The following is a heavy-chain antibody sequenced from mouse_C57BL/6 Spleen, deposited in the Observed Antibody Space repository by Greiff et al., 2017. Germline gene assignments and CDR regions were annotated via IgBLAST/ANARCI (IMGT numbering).Heavy chain of an antibody. CDR1: GFTFTDYY. D-gene: IGHD2-4*01. CDR2: IRNKANGYTT. Sequence: EVMLVESGGGLVQPGGSLSLSCAASGFTFTDYYMSWVRQPPGKALEWLGFIRNKANGYTTEYSASVKGRFTISRDNSQSILYLQMNALRAEDSATYYCARDDYLAMDYWGQGTSVTVSS. J-gene: IGHJ4*01. V-gene: IGHV7-3*01. CDR3: ARDDYLAMDY.